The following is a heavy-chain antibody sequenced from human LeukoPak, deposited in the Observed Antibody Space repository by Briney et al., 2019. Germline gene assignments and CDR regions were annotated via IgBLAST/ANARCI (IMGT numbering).Heavy chain of an antibody. V-gene: IGHV4-59*01. CDR3: VSGRWSGYYFDT. Sequence: GSLRLSCAAPGFTFSSYSINWVRQAPGKGLEWIGYINYSGTTNYNPSLKSRATMSVDTSKKQFSLRLISVTAADTAVYYCVSGRWSGYYFDTWGQGTRVTVSS. J-gene: IGHJ4*02. CDR1: GFTFSSYS. CDR2: INYSGTT. D-gene: IGHD3-3*01.